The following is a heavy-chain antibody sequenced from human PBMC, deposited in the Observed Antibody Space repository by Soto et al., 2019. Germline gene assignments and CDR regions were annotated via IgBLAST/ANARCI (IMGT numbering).Heavy chain of an antibody. Sequence: QVQLVESGGGVVQPGRSLRLSCAASGFTFSSYGMHWVRQAPGKGLEWVAVISGDGSNKNYTDSARGRFTISRDNSKTTLYLQMNSLRAEDTAVYYCAKDSRIVVVTAPYDYWGQGTLVTVSS. J-gene: IGHJ4*02. CDR2: ISGDGSNK. CDR3: AKDSRIVVVTAPYDY. D-gene: IGHD2-21*02. CDR1: GFTFSSYG. V-gene: IGHV3-30*18.